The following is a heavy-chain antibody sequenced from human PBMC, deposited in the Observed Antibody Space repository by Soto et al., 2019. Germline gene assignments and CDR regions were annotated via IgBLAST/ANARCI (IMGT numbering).Heavy chain of an antibody. CDR2: IYYSGST. D-gene: IGHD3-22*01. Sequence: SETLSLTCTVSGGSISSGGYYWSWIRQHPGKGLEWIGYIYYSGSTYYNPSLKSRVTISVDTSRNQFSLKLSSVTAADTAVYYCARALNSSGYYYVKYWGQGTLVTVSS. CDR3: ARALNSSGYYYVKY. V-gene: IGHV4-31*03. CDR1: GGSISSGGYY. J-gene: IGHJ4*02.